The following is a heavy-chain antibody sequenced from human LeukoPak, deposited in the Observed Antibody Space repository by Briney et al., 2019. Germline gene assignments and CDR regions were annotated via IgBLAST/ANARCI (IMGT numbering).Heavy chain of an antibody. CDR3: ARDLDYGDYHFDY. D-gene: IGHD4-17*01. CDR2: INSVGSGT. CDR1: GFTFSNYW. V-gene: IGHV3-74*01. J-gene: IGHJ4*02. Sequence: PGGSLRLSCAASGFTFSNYWMHWVRQAPGKGLVWVSRINSVGSGTNYADSVKGRFTISRGNANDTLYLQMSSLRAGDTAVYYCARDLDYGDYHFDYWGQGTLVTVSS.